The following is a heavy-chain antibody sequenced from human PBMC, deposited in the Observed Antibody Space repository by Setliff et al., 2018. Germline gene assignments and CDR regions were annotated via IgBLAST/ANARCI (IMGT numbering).Heavy chain of an antibody. V-gene: IGHV1-18*01. CDR2: ISPHNGIT. Sequence: ASVKVSCKASGYTFTTFGVSWVRQVPGQGLEWLGWISPHNGITRYGQKFQGRVTLTSETTTGTVYMELRSLNSDDTAVYYCARLVRYCTRTACQKVAGVESWGQGTLVTVSS. J-gene: IGHJ5*01. D-gene: IGHD1-26*01. CDR1: GYTFTTFG. CDR3: ARLVRYCTRTACQKVAGVES.